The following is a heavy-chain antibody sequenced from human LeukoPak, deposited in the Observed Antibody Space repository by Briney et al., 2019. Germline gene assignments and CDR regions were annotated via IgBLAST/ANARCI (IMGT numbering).Heavy chain of an antibody. D-gene: IGHD3-10*01. CDR3: AKDSYGSGSYLDY. CDR2: ISGDGGST. J-gene: IGHJ4*02. V-gene: IGHV3-43*02. Sequence: PGGSLILSCAASGFTFDDYAMYWVRQAPGKGLEWVSLISGDGGSTYYADSVKGRFTISRDNSKKSLYLQMNSLRTEDTAFYYCAKDSYGSGSYLDYWGQGTLVTVSS. CDR1: GFTFDDYA.